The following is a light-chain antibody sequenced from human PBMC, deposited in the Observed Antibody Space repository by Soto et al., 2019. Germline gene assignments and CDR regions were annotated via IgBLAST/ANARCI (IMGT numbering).Light chain of an antibody. J-gene: IGKJ5*01. CDR3: QQYNTWPPIT. CDR2: GAS. V-gene: IGKV3D-15*01. Sequence: EIVLTQSPATLSLSPGERATLSCRASQSVSSNLAWYQQKPGQAPRLLISGASTRATGIPARFSGSGSGTDFTLTISSLQSEDFAVYYCQQYNTWPPITFGQGTRLEIK. CDR1: QSVSSN.